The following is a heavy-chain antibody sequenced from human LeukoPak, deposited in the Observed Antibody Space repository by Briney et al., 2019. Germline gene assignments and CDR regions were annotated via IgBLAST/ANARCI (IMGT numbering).Heavy chain of an antibody. Sequence: GASVKVSCKASGYTFTGYYMHWVRQAPGQGLEWMGWINPNSGGTNYAQKFQGRVTMTRDTPISTAYMELSRLRSDDTAVYYCARAPQQWLVPYYYYYGMDVWGQGTTVTVSS. CDR3: ARAPQQWLVPYYYYYGMDV. CDR2: INPNSGGT. CDR1: GYTFTGYY. D-gene: IGHD6-19*01. V-gene: IGHV1-2*02. J-gene: IGHJ6*02.